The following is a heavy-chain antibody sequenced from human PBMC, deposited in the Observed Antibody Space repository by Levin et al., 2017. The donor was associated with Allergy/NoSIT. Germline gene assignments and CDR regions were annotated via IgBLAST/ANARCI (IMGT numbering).Heavy chain of an antibody. Sequence: GESLKISCKGSRNIFTGYWIGWVRQMPGKGLEWMGIIYPGDSQTTYSQSLQGQVTISVDKSISTAYLQWGSLRVSDTAMYYCARQRSGGAFDIWGQGTMVTVSS. J-gene: IGHJ3*02. D-gene: IGHD4-17*01. CDR1: RNIFTGYW. CDR3: ARQRSGGAFDI. V-gene: IGHV5-51*01. CDR2: IYPGDSQT.